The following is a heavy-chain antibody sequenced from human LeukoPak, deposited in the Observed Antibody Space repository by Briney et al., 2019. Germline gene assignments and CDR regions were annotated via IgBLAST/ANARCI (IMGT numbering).Heavy chain of an antibody. J-gene: IGHJ4*02. CDR1: GFTLSYYW. CDR3: ARGLTSDY. Sequence: GGSLRLSCAASGFTLSYYWMTWVRQVPGKGLEWVACIKQDGSEKHYVDSVKGRFTISRDNAEKSLYLQMNSLRAEDTAVYYCARGLTSDYWGQGTLVTVSS. V-gene: IGHV3-7*03. CDR2: IKQDGSEK.